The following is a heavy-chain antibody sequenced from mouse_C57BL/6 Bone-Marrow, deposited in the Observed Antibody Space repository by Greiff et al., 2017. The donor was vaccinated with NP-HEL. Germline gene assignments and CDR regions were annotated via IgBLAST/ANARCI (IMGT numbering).Heavy chain of an antibody. V-gene: IGHV1-15*01. Sequence: VQVVESGAELVRPGASVTLSCKASGYTFTDYEMHWVKQTPVHGLEWIGAIDPETGGTAYNQKFKGKAILTADKSSSTAYMELRSLTSEDYSVYYCTRDDFDYWGQGTTLTVSS. CDR1: GYTFTDYE. CDR2: IDPETGGT. CDR3: TRDDFDY. J-gene: IGHJ2*01.